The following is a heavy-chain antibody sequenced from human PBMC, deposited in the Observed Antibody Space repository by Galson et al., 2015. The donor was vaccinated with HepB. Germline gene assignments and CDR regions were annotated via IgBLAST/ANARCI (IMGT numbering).Heavy chain of an antibody. V-gene: IGHV3-30*18. J-gene: IGHJ6*02. CDR2: ISYDGSNK. Sequence: SLRLSCAASGFSFSRNGMHWVRQAPGKGLEWVTVISYDGSNKYYADSVKGRFTISRDNSKNTLYLQMNSLIPEDSAVYYCAKDHHRRAGMSEGRGWNTKKYYYYSTVVGGQRIPVTDS. CDR3: AKDHHRRAGMSEGRGWNTKKYYYYSTVV. CDR1: GFSFSRNG. D-gene: IGHD1/OR15-1a*01.